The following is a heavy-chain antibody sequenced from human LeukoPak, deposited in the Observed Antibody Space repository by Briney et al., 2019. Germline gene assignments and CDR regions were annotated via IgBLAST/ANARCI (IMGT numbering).Heavy chain of an antibody. V-gene: IGHV3-7*01. CDR1: GFTFSSYS. J-gene: IGHJ4*02. CDR3: VRDGPFGSGTFGY. CDR2: IKVDGSEK. D-gene: IGHD3-10*01. Sequence: GGSLRLSCAASGFTFSSYSMNWVRQAPGKGLEWVANIKVDGSEKHYLDSVEGRFIISRDNAKNSLHLQMNNLRAEDTAEYYCVRDGPFGSGTFGYWAQGTLVSVSS.